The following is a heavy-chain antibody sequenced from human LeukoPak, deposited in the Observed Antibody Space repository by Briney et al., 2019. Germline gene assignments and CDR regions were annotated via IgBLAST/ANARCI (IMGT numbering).Heavy chain of an antibody. CDR1: GWSFNDYY. J-gene: IGHJ5*02. Sequence: SETLSHASAVYGWSFNDYYWNWIRQPPGERLEWIGEINARGDTNYNPSLKSRVTISVDTSKKQFSLRLTSMIAADTALYYCARGQVPAARGYNWFDPWGQGTLVTVSS. V-gene: IGHV4-34*01. CDR2: INARGDT. CDR3: ARGQVPAARGYNWFDP. D-gene: IGHD2-2*01.